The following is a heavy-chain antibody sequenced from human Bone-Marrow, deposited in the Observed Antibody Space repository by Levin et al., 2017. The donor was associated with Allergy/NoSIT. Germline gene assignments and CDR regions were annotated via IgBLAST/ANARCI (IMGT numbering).Heavy chain of an antibody. CDR3: AKARGSVEVDY. Sequence: GESLKISCAASGFTFSSDGMHWVRQAPGKGLEWVAVISYDGSNKYYADSVKGRFTITRDNSKNTVYLQMNSLRAEDTAVYYGAKARGSVEVDYWGQGTLVTVSS. V-gene: IGHV3-30*18. J-gene: IGHJ4*02. CDR1: GFTFSSDG. D-gene: IGHD5/OR15-5a*01. CDR2: ISYDGSNK.